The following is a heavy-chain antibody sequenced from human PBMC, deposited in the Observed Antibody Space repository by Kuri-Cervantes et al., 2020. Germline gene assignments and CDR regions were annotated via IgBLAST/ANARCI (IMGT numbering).Heavy chain of an antibody. J-gene: IGHJ4*02. D-gene: IGHD1-14*01. CDR1: GGSISSGGYS. CDR3: ARGSYVAEPLFDY. CDR2: IYHSGST. Sequence: LRLSCAVSGGSISSGGYSWSWIRQPPGKGLEWIGYIYHSGSTYYNPSLKSRVTISVDRSKNQFSLKLSSVTAADTAMYYCARGSYVAEPLFDYWGQGTLVTVSS. V-gene: IGHV4-30-2*01.